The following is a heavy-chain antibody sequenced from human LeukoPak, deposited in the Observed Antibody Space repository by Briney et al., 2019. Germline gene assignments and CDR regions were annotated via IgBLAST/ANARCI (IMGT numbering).Heavy chain of an antibody. D-gene: IGHD6-13*01. CDR1: GGSISSYY. J-gene: IGHJ6*03. Sequence: SETLSLTCTVSGGSISSYYWSWIRQPPGKGLEWIGYIYYSGSTNYNPSLKSRVTISVDTSKNQFSLKLSSVTAADAAVYYCATVSDSSSWNYYYYMDVWGKGTTVTISS. CDR3: ATVSDSSSWNYYYYMDV. CDR2: IYYSGST. V-gene: IGHV4-59*01.